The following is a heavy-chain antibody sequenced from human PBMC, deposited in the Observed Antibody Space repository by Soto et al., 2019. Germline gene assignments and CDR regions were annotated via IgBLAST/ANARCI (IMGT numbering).Heavy chain of an antibody. V-gene: IGHV4-4*02. D-gene: IGHD3-10*01. Sequence: PSETLSLSCAVSGGSISSGNWWSWVRQPPGKGLEWIGEIYHSGSTNYNPSLKSRVTISVDKSKTQFSLRLSSVAAADTAVYYCARVISPMAPSDYWGQGTLVTAPQ. CDR2: IYHSGST. CDR1: GGSISSGNW. CDR3: ARVISPMAPSDY. J-gene: IGHJ4*02.